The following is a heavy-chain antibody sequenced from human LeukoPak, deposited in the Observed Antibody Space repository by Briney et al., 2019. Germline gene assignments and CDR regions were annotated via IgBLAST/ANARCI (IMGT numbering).Heavy chain of an antibody. CDR1: GGSFSGYY. Sequence: PSETLSLTCAVYGGSFSGYYWSWIRQPPGKGLEWIGEINHSGSTNYNPSLKSRVTISVDTSKNQFSLKLSSVTAADTAVYYCARGLYSSGWSLAYYFDYWGQGTLVTVSS. CDR3: ARGLYSSGWSLAYYFDY. J-gene: IGHJ4*02. CDR2: INHSGST. V-gene: IGHV4-34*01. D-gene: IGHD6-19*01.